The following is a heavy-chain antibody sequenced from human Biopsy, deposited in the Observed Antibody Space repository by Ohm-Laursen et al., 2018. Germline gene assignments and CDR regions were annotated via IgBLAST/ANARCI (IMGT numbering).Heavy chain of an antibody. D-gene: IGHD3-10*01. Sequence: VKISCKTSGYDFLDFHIHWVRQAPGQGLVYLGRIIPIVGITNHAQTFQGRITLTADKSTFMVYMELSRLRSDDTAIYYCARGGSGSGYYGMDVWGQGATVSVSS. CDR3: ARGGSGSGYYGMDV. CDR1: GYDFLDFH. V-gene: IGHV1-69*10. CDR2: IIPIVGIT. J-gene: IGHJ6*02.